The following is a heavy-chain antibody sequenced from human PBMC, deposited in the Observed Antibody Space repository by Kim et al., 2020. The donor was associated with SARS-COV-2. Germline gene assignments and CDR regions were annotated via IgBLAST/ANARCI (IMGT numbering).Heavy chain of an antibody. CDR2: YYYIGNP. V-gene: IGHV4-39*01. J-gene: IGHJ2*01. D-gene: IGHD2-15*01. Sequence: SETLSLTCTVSGGSLSSSICYWGWIRQRPGKGLEWIGSYYYIGNPYSNLSLKSRVTIYVDTSKNQFSLKLGSVTAADTAVYDSARHQRGSGGWYV. CDR3: ARHQRGSGGWYV. CDR1: GGSLSSSICY.